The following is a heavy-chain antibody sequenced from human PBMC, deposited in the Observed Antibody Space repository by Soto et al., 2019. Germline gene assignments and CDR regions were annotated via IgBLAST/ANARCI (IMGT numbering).Heavy chain of an antibody. CDR3: ARDLVPGYTGFSDY. CDR2: INPNSGGT. CDR1: GDTFTGYY. Sequence: GASVKVSCKASGDTFTGYYMHWVRQAPGQGLEWMGWINPNSGGTNYAQKFQGWVTMTRDTSISTAYMELRSLTSDDTAVYYCARDLVPGYTGFSDYWGQGTLVTVSS. D-gene: IGHD5-12*01. J-gene: IGHJ4*02. V-gene: IGHV1-2*04.